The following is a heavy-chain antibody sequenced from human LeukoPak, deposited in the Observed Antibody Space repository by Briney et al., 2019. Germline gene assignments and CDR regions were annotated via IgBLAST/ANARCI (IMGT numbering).Heavy chain of an antibody. CDR2: IGTAGDT. D-gene: IGHD6-13*01. V-gene: IGHV3-13*01. J-gene: IGHJ6*02. CDR1: GFTFSSYG. Sequence: GGSLRLSCAAFGFTFSSYGMHWVRQATGKGLEWVSAIGTAGDTYYPGSVKGRFTISRENAKNSLYLQMNSLRAGDTAVYYCARGSPFSLRSWQHSTYGMDVWGQGTTVTVSS. CDR3: ARGSPFSLRSWQHSTYGMDV.